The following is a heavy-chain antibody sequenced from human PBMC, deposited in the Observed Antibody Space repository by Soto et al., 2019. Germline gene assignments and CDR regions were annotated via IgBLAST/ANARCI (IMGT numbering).Heavy chain of an antibody. Sequence: SETLSLTCTVSGVSISSGCYYWSWIRQHPGKGLEWIGYIYYSGSTYYNPSLKSRVTISVDTSKNQFSLKLSSVTAADTAVYYCARDQLHYYGSGSYLSDYYYYGMDVWGQGTTVTVSS. CDR2: IYYSGST. V-gene: IGHV4-31*03. J-gene: IGHJ6*02. CDR1: GVSISSGCYY. D-gene: IGHD3-10*01. CDR3: ARDQLHYYGSGSYLSDYYYYGMDV.